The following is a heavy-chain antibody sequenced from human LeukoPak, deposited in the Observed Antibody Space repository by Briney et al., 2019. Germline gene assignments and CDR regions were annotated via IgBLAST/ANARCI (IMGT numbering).Heavy chain of an antibody. CDR2: IIPIFGTA. J-gene: IGHJ6*03. CDR1: GGTFSSYA. Sequence: SVKVSCKASGGTFSSYAISWVRQAPGQGLEWMGGIIPIFGTANYAQRFQGRVTITADESTSTAYMELSSLRSEDTAVYYCARYLEDSYYYYYMDVWGKGTTVTVSS. CDR3: ARYLEDSYYYYYMDV. D-gene: IGHD3-9*01. V-gene: IGHV1-69*01.